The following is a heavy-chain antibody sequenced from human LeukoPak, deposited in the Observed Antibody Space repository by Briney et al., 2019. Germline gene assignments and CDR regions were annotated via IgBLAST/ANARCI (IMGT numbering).Heavy chain of an antibody. CDR3: AKRNEINTIFGVVINFMDV. J-gene: IGHJ6*03. CDR2: ISSSSSTI. V-gene: IGHV3-48*04. CDR1: GFTFSSYS. D-gene: IGHD3-3*01. Sequence: GGSLRLSCAASGFTFSSYSMNWVRQAPGKGLEWVSYISSSSSTIYYADSVKGRFTISRDNAKNSLYLQMNSLRAEDTAIYYCAKRNEINTIFGVVINFMDVWGKGTTVTVSS.